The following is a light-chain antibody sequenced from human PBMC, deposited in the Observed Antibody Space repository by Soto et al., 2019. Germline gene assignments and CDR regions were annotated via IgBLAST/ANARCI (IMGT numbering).Light chain of an antibody. CDR2: AAS. V-gene: IGKV1-13*02. J-gene: IGKJ4*01. CDR3: QQYGSSPLT. Sequence: AIQVTQSPSSLSASVGDRVTITCRTSQGIRSALGWYQQKPGKVPKLLIYAASTLQSGVPSRFSGSGSGTDFTLTISRLEPEDFAVYYCQQYGSSPLTFGGGTKVDI. CDR1: QGIRSA.